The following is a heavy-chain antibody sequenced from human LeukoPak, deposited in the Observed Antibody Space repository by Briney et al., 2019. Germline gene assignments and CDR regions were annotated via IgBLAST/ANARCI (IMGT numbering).Heavy chain of an antibody. V-gene: IGHV4-39*01. CDR2: IFYSGAT. J-gene: IGHJ6*04. CDR1: GDSISINYN. CDR3: ARGQTFYGMDV. Sequence: SETLSLTCTVSGDSISINYNWGWIRQPPGKGLEWIGSIFYSGATYYSPSLKSRVTISVDTSKNQFSLKLSSMTAADTAVYYCARGQTFYGMDVWGKGTTVTVSS.